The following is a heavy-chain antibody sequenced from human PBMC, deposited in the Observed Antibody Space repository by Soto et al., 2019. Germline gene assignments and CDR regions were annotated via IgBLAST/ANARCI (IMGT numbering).Heavy chain of an antibody. J-gene: IGHJ4*02. Sequence: VQLVESGGGLVQPGGSLRLSCAASGFTVSSNYMSWVRQAPGKGLEWIGEINHSGSTNYNPSLKSRVTISVDTSKNQFSLKLSSVTAADTAVYYCARREWLVRIFDYWGQGTLVTVSS. V-gene: IGHV4-34*01. D-gene: IGHD6-19*01. CDR2: INHSGST. CDR3: ARREWLVRIFDY. CDR1: GFTVSSNY.